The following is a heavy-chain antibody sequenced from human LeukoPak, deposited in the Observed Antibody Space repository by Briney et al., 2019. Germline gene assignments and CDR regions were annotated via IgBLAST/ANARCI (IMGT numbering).Heavy chain of an antibody. Sequence: PGGSLRLSCVASGFTFSSYEMNWVRQAPGKGLEWVSYISSNDNTIHYADSEEGRFTISRDNAKTSLYLHMNSLRAEDTAVYYCARGLATTVTTGPFHFDSWGQGTLVTVSS. CDR3: ARGLATTVTTGPFHFDS. V-gene: IGHV3-48*03. CDR2: ISSNDNTI. D-gene: IGHD4-17*01. J-gene: IGHJ4*02. CDR1: GFTFSSYE.